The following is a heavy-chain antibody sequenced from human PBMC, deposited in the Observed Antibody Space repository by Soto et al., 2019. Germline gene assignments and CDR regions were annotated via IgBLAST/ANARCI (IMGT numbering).Heavy chain of an antibody. CDR1: GGTFSNYP. CDR3: ARGNHRWLQLWYFEL. CDR2: IIPIFGTV. V-gene: IGHV1-69*12. D-gene: IGHD5-12*01. Sequence: QVQLVQSGAEVKKPGSSVKVSCKASGGTFSNYPVSWVRQAPGQGLEWMGGIIPIFGTVNYAQKFQGRLTXTAAESPSTAYMELSSLRSEDTAVYYCARGNHRWLQLWYFELWGRGTLVTVSS. J-gene: IGHJ2*01.